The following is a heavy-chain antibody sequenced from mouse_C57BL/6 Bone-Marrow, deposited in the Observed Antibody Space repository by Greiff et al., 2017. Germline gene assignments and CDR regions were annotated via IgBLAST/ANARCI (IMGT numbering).Heavy chain of an antibody. Sequence: QVQLQQPGAELVKPGASVKVSCKASGYTFTSYWMHWVKQRPGQGLEWIGRIHPSDSATNYNQKFKGKATLTVDKSYSTAYMQLSSLTSEDAAVXYCAIDGLITTVWDYFDYWGQGTTLTVSS. CDR2: IHPSDSAT. D-gene: IGHD1-1*01. V-gene: IGHV1-74*01. J-gene: IGHJ2*01. CDR3: AIDGLITTVWDYFDY. CDR1: GYTFTSYW.